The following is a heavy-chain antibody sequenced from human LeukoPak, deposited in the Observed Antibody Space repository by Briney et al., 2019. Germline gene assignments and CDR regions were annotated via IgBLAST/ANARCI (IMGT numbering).Heavy chain of an antibody. Sequence: PGGSLRLSCAASGFTVSSNYMSWVRQAPGKALEWVPSISSSSSYIDFADSVKGRLTISRDNAKNSLYLQMNSLRAEDTAVYYCARVARTGYYALFDYWGQGTLVTVSS. CDR2: ISSSSSYI. V-gene: IGHV3-21*01. D-gene: IGHD3/OR15-3a*01. CDR1: GFTVSSNY. J-gene: IGHJ4*02. CDR3: ARVARTGYYALFDY.